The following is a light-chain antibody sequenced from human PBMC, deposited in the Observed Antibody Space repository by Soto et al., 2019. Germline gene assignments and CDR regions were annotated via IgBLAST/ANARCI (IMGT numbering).Light chain of an antibody. V-gene: IGKV1-5*03. CDR1: QSISSW. Sequence: DIQMTQSPSTLSASVGDRVTITCRASQSISSWLAWYQQKPGTAPKLLIYAASTLESGVPSRFSGSRSGTEFTLTVSSLQPDDFATYYCQQYNDSFPYTFXQGTKVDIK. J-gene: IGKJ2*01. CDR3: QQYNDSFPYT. CDR2: AAS.